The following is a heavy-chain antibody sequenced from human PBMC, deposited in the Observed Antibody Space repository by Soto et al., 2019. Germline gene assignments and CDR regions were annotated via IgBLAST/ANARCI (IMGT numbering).Heavy chain of an antibody. D-gene: IGHD1-26*01. J-gene: IGHJ5*02. CDR2: INHSGST. Sequence: PSETLSLTCAVYGGSFSGYYWSWIRQPPGKGLEWIGEINHSGSTNYNPSLKSRVTISVDTSKNQFSLKLSSVTAADTAVYYCARDSISPETTTRFDPWGQGTLVTISS. CDR3: ARDSISPETTTRFDP. V-gene: IGHV4-34*01. CDR1: GGSFSGYY.